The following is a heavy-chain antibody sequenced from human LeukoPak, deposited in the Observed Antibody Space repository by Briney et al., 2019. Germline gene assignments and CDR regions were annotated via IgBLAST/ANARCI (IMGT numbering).Heavy chain of an antibody. V-gene: IGHV4-34*01. CDR3: ARGLRYSFGHHANDY. CDR2: INHSGST. J-gene: IGHJ4*02. CDR1: GGSFSGYY. D-gene: IGHD5-18*01. Sequence: SETLSLTCAVYGGSFSGYYWSWIRQPPGKGLEWIGEINHSGSTNYNPSLKSRATISVDTSKNQFSLKLSSVTAADTAVYYCARGLRYSFGHHANDYWGQGTLVTVSS.